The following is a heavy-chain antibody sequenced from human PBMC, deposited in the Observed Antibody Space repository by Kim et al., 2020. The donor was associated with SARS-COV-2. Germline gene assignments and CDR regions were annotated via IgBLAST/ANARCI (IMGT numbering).Heavy chain of an antibody. J-gene: IGHJ5*02. CDR1: GGSISSSSYY. V-gene: IGHV4-39*01. CDR2: IYYSGST. D-gene: IGHD1-26*01. Sequence: SETLSLTCTVSGGSISSSSYYWGWIRQPPGKGLEWIGSIYYSGSTYYNPSLKSRVTISVDTSKNQFSLKLSSVTAADTAVYYCARGGLVCWFDPWGQGTLVTVSS. CDR3: ARGGLVCWFDP.